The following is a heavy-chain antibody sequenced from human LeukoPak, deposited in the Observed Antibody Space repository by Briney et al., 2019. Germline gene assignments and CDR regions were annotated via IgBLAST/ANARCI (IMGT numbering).Heavy chain of an antibody. D-gene: IGHD3-22*01. CDR1: GGSFSGYY. V-gene: IGHV4-34*01. Sequence: SETLSPTCAVYGGSFSGYYWSWIRQPPGKGLEWIGEINHSGSTNYNPSLKSRVTISVDTSKNQFSLKLSSVTAADTAVYYCARGRGYYDSSGYFTAQSYYYYMDVWGKGTTVTVSS. CDR2: INHSGST. J-gene: IGHJ6*03. CDR3: ARGRGYYDSSGYFTAQSYYYYMDV.